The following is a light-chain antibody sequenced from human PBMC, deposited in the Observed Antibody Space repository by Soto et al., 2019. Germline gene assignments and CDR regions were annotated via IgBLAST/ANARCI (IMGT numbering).Light chain of an antibody. V-gene: IGKV4-1*01. CDR1: HTLLSSSDNQNS. Sequence: DFVLTQSPDSLAVSLGGRATINCRSSHTLLSSSDNQNSLAWSRQRPGQPPELLVYWASTRESGVPDRFSGSGSGTEFTLTISSLQAEDVAVYYCHQYFSTPLTFGGGTKLEIK. J-gene: IGKJ4*01. CDR2: WAS. CDR3: HQYFSTPLT.